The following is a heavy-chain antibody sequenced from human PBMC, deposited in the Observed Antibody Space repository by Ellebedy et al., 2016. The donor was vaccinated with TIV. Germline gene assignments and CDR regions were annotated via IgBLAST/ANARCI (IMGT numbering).Heavy chain of an antibody. CDR1: GFTFSSFA. J-gene: IGHJ4*02. CDR2: ISGGGDSK. V-gene: IGHV3-23*01. D-gene: IGHD3-22*01. Sequence: GESLKISCAASGFTFSSFAMHWVRQAPGKGLEWLSVISGGGDSKYHAGSVKGRSTITRDNSKNTLYLQMNRLRTEDTAVYFCAKGSSSGFTYDRVGFEYWGQGALVTVSS. CDR3: AKGSSSGFTYDRVGFEY.